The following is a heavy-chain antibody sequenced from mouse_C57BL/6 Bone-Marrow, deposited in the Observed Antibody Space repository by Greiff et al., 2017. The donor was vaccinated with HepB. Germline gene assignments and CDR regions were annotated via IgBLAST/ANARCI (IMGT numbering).Heavy chain of an antibody. CDR1: GFSLTSYA. V-gene: IGHV2-9-1*01. CDR3: ASLYYYGSSFHYYAMDY. CDR2: IWTGGGT. J-gene: IGHJ4*01. D-gene: IGHD1-1*01. Sequence: VNLVESGPGLVAPSQSLSITCTVSGFSLTSYAISWVRQPPGKGLEWLGVIWTGGGTNYNSALKSRLSISKDNSKSQVFLKMNSLQTDDTARYYCASLYYYGSSFHYYAMDYWGQGTSVTVSS.